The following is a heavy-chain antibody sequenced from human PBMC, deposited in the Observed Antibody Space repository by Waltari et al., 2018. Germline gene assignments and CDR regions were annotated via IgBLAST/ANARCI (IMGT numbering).Heavy chain of an antibody. CDR1: GGSISSSSYY. J-gene: IGHJ4*02. V-gene: IGHV4-39*07. D-gene: IGHD3-10*01. CDR3: ARGAGSGRPFDY. CDR2: IYYSGST. Sequence: QLQLQESGPGLVKPSETLSLTCTVSGGSISSSSYYWGWIRQPPGKGLEWIGSIYYSGSTYYNPSLKSRVTISVDTSKNQFSLKLSSVTAADTAVYYCARGAGSGRPFDYWGQGTLVTVSS.